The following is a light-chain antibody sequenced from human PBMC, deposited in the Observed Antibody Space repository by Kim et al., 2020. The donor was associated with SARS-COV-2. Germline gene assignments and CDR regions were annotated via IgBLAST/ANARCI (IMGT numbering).Light chain of an antibody. CDR2: GNV. CDR3: QSFETSLSGSRV. Sequence: QSVLTQPPSVSGAPGQRVTISCTGNSSNIGAGYDVQWYQQLPGTAPKLLMFGNVNRPSGVPDRFSGSKSGTSASLAITGLQAEDEADYYCQSFETSLSGSRVFGSGTKVTVL. CDR1: SSNIGAGYD. V-gene: IGLV1-40*01. J-gene: IGLJ6*01.